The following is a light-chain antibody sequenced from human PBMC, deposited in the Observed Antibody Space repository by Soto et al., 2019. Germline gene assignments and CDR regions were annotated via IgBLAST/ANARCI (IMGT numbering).Light chain of an antibody. CDR2: DAS. J-gene: IGKJ4*01. Sequence: EIVFTQSPATLYLSPGERATLSCRASQSVSSYLAWYKQKPGQAPRLLIYDASNRATGIPARFSGSGSWTDLTLTISSLEPEDFAVYDCQQYASSPLLTFGGGTKVDIK. V-gene: IGKV3-11*01. CDR3: QQYASSPLLT. CDR1: QSVSSY.